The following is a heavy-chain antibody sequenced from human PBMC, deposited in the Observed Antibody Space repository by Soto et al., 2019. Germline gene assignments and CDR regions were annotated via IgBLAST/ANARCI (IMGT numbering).Heavy chain of an antibody. CDR1: GFTFRNFV. CDR2: IRGTGGET. CDR3: AQDRGWGVVSPSHDY. Sequence: EVQLLESGGGIVQPGGSLRVSCVASGFTFRNFVMSWVRQAPGKGLEWVSAIRGTGGETFYADSVKGRFTISRDNSKNTLYRQMNSLRDEDTALYFCAQDRGWGVVSPSHDYWGQGTLVTVSS. V-gene: IGHV3-23*01. D-gene: IGHD2-21*01. J-gene: IGHJ4*02.